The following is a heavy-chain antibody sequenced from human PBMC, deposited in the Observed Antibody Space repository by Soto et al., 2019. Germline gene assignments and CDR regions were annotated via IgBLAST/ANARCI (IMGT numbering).Heavy chain of an antibody. Sequence: QVQLVQSGAEVKKPGSSVKVSCKASGGTFSSYAISWVRQAPGQGLEWMGGIIPIFGTANYAQKFQGRVTITADESTSTAYMELSSLRSEDTAVYYCARDPNLVGATSYYGMDVWGNGTTVTVAS. CDR1: GGTFSSYA. J-gene: IGHJ6*04. CDR3: ARDPNLVGATSYYGMDV. D-gene: IGHD1-26*01. V-gene: IGHV1-69*01. CDR2: IIPIFGTA.